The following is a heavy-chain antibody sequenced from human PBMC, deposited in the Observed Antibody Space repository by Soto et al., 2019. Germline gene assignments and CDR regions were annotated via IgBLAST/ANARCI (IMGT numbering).Heavy chain of an antibody. Sequence: GPSVKVSCKASGGTFSSYAISWVRQAPGQGLEWMGGIIPIFGTANYAQKFQGRVTITADESTSTAYMELSSLRSEDTAVYYCARDPTTYYYDSSGDYWGQGTLVTVSS. D-gene: IGHD3-22*01. CDR1: GGTFSSYA. CDR2: IIPIFGTA. V-gene: IGHV1-69*13. CDR3: ARDPTTYYYDSSGDY. J-gene: IGHJ4*02.